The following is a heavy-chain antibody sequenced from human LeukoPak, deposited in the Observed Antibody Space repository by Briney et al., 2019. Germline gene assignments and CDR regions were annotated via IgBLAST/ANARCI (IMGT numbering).Heavy chain of an antibody. CDR1: GGSISSYY. Sequence: SETLSLTCTVSGGSISSYYWSWIRQPPGKGLEWIGYIFYSGSTYYNPPLKSRVTISVDTSKNQFSLKLSSVTAADTAVYYCARVKWPMIVDYWGQGTLVTVSS. CDR3: ARVKWPMIVDY. V-gene: IGHV4-59*12. J-gene: IGHJ4*02. CDR2: IFYSGST. D-gene: IGHD3-22*01.